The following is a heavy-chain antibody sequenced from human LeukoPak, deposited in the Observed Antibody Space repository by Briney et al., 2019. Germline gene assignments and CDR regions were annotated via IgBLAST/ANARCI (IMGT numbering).Heavy chain of an antibody. V-gene: IGHV3-66*04. CDR3: ARREGRVDY. CDR1: GFTFSSYS. Sequence: GGSLRLSCAASGFTFSSYSMNWVRQAPGKGLEWVSVIYSGGSTYYADSVKGRFTISRDNSKNTLYLQMNSLRAEDTAVYYCARREGRVDYWGQGTLVTVSS. D-gene: IGHD2-15*01. J-gene: IGHJ4*02. CDR2: IYSGGST.